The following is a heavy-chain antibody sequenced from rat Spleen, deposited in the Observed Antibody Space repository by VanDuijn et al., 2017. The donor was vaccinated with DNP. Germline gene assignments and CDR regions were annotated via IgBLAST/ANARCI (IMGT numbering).Heavy chain of an antibody. J-gene: IGHJ1*01. CDR3: ARRRLPYWYFDF. CDR2: INMGSGGT. Sequence: QVQLRQSGAEPAKPGSSVKISCKASGYTFTSYYIGWIKQTTGQGLEFIGYINMGSGGTNYNEKFKGKATLTVGKSSSTAFMQLSSLTPDDSAVYYCARRRLPYWYFDFWGPGTMVTVSS. D-gene: IGHD1-4*01. V-gene: IGHV1-43*01. CDR1: GYTFTSYY.